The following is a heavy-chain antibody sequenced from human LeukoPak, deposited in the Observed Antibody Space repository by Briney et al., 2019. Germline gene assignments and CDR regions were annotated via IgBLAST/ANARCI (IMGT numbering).Heavy chain of an antibody. CDR2: ICDGGSKK. CDR1: GFAFSGFA. J-gene: IGHJ4*02. D-gene: IGHD3-10*01. V-gene: IGHV3-23*01. Sequence: GGSLRLSCAASGFAFSGFAMTWVRQAPGKGLEWVSGICDGGSKKYYADSVKGRFTISRDNSKNTLYVQMNSLRAEDTAVYFCARGQMGSVWMYDFWGQGTLVTVSS. CDR3: ARGQMGSVWMYDF.